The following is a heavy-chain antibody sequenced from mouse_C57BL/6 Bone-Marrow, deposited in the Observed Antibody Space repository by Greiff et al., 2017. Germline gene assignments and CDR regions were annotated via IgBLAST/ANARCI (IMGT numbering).Heavy chain of an antibody. CDR2: IRNKANGYTT. CDR1: GFTFTDYY. J-gene: IGHJ4*01. D-gene: IGHD2-1*01. CDR3: ARSYLLCHAMDY. Sequence: EVMLVESGGGLVQPGGSLSLSCAASGFTFTDYYMSWVRQPPGKALEWLGFIRNKANGYTTEYSASVKGRFTISRDNSQSILYLQMNALRAEDSATYYCARSYLLCHAMDYWGQGTSVTVFS. V-gene: IGHV7-3*01.